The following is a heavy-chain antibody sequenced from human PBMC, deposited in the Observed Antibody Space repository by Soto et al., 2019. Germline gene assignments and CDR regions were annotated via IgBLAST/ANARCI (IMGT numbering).Heavy chain of an antibody. CDR3: GSLGGSYYVPFDY. D-gene: IGHD1-26*01. J-gene: IGHJ4*02. CDR2: ISSSSSYI. Sequence: GGSLRLSCAASGFTFSSYSMNWVRQAPGKGLEWVSSISSSSSYIYYADSVKGRFTISRDNAKNSLYLQMNSLRAEDTAVYYCGSLGGSYYVPFDYWGQGTLVTVSS. CDR1: GFTFSSYS. V-gene: IGHV3-21*01.